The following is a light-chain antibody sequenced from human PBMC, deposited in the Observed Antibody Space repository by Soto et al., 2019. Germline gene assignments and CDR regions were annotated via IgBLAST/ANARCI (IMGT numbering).Light chain of an antibody. CDR2: GAS. Sequence: EIVLTQSPGTLSLSTGERATLSCRASQSLTSNYLAWYQQKPGQAPRLLIYGASRRAAGIPDRFSGSGSGTDFTITISILEPEDFAVYSCQQYGTLPFTFGGGAKVELK. J-gene: IGKJ4*01. CDR3: QQYGTLPFT. V-gene: IGKV3-20*01. CDR1: QSLTSNY.